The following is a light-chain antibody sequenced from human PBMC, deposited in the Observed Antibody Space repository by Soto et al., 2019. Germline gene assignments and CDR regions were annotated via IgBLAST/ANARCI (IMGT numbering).Light chain of an antibody. Sequence: EVLMTQSPATLSVSPGERATLSCRASQSVSGKLAWYQQKPGQAPRLLIYDASTRATGIPARFSGSGSGTEFTLTISSLQSEHFAVYYCQQSNNWPWTFGQGTKVDIK. CDR2: DAS. CDR1: QSVSGK. V-gene: IGKV3-15*01. CDR3: QQSNNWPWT. J-gene: IGKJ1*01.